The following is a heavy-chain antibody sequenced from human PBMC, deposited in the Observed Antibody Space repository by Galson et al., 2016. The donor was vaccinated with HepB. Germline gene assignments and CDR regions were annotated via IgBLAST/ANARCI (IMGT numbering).Heavy chain of an antibody. CDR3: ARHGGDNNYDTGGFQY. D-gene: IGHD3-22*01. CDR1: GDSMSRSSYY. J-gene: IGHJ4*02. CDR2: IYYSGST. Sequence: SETLSLTCTVSGDSMSRSSYYWGWIRQPPGKGLEWIGSIYYSGSTYYKPSLKSRVTISVDTSKNQFSLKLNSVTAADTAVYYCARHGGDNNYDTGGFQYWGQGTLVTVSS. V-gene: IGHV4-39*01.